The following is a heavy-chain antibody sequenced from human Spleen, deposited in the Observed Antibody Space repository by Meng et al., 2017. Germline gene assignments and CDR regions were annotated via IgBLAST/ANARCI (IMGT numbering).Heavy chain of an antibody. Sequence: GGSLRLSCAASGFTFNSYTMNWVRQAPGKGLEWVSSISSSSSYIYYADSVKGRFTISRDNAKHSLYLQMNSLRAEDTAVYYCARDRGDGYNAFDYWGQGTLVTVSS. CDR2: ISSSSSYI. D-gene: IGHD5-24*01. J-gene: IGHJ4*02. V-gene: IGHV3-21*01. CDR1: GFTFNSYT. CDR3: ARDRGDGYNAFDY.